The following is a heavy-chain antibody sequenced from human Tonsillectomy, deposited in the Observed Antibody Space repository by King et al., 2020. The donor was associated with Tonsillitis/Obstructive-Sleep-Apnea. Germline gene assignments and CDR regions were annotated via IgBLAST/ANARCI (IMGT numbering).Heavy chain of an antibody. V-gene: IGHV5-10-1*01. D-gene: IGHD5-18*01. J-gene: IGHJ4*02. CDR3: ARWDTAMVNGGYYFDY. Sequence: VQLVESGAEVKKPGESLRISCKGSGYNFTNYWINWLRQMPGKGLEWMGRIDPRDSYTNYSPSFQGHVTISADKSISTAYLQWSSLKASDTAMYYCARWDTAMVNGGYYFDYWGQGTLVTVSS. CDR1: GYNFTNYW. CDR2: IDPRDSYT.